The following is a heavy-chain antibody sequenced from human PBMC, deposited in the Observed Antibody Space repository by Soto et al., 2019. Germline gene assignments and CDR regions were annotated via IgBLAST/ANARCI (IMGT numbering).Heavy chain of an antibody. CDR3: ARLGPYSSGWPLISYFDY. CDR2: IYYSGST. J-gene: IGHJ4*02. V-gene: IGHV4-39*01. CDR1: GGSISSSSYY. Sequence: SETLSLTCTVSGGSISSSSYYWSWIRQPPGKGLEWIGSIYYSGSTYYNPSLKSRVTMSVDTSKNQFSLKLSSVTAADTAVYYCARLGPYSSGWPLISYFDYWGQGTLVTVSS. D-gene: IGHD6-19*01.